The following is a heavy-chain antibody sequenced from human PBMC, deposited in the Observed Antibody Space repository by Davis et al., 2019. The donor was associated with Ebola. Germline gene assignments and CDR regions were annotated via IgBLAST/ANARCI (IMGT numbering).Heavy chain of an antibody. CDR2: IIPIFGTA. D-gene: IGHD3-10*01. J-gene: IGHJ6*02. Sequence: SVKVSCKASGGTFSSYAISWVRQAPGQGLEWMGGIIPIFGTANYAQKFQGRVTITADKSTSTAYMELSSLRSEDTAVYYCARDQGYYGSGSYYSRYYGMDVWGQGTTVTVSS. V-gene: IGHV1-69*06. CDR3: ARDQGYYGSGSYYSRYYGMDV. CDR1: GGTFSSYA.